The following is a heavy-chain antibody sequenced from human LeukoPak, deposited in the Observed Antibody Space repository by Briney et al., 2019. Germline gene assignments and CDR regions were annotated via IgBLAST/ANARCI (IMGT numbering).Heavy chain of an antibody. CDR1: GFTFSSYE. CDR2: ISSSGSTI. CDR3: AIGYDYGDYEGLDY. V-gene: IGHV3-48*03. D-gene: IGHD4-17*01. Sequence: GGSLRLSCAASGFTFSSYEMNWVRQAPGKGLEWVSYISSSGSTIYYADSVKGRFTISRDNAKNSLYLQTNSLRAEDTAVYYCAIGYDYGDYEGLDYWGQGTLVTVSS. J-gene: IGHJ4*02.